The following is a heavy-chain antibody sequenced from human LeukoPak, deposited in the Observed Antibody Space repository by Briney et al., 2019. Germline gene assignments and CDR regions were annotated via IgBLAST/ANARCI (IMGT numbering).Heavy chain of an antibody. Sequence: PGGSLRLSCADSGFTFSIYWMSRVRQAPGKGLEWIANIKQDGSEKYYVDSVKGRFTISRDNAKNSLYLQMNSLRAEDTAVYYCARTDHHDTSAYRPIDYWGQGTLVTVSS. CDR2: IKQDGSEK. J-gene: IGHJ4*02. CDR3: ARTDHHDTSAYRPIDY. CDR1: GFTFSIYW. V-gene: IGHV3-7*01. D-gene: IGHD3-22*01.